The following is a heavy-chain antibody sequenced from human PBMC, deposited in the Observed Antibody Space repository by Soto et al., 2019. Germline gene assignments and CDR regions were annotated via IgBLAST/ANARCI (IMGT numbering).Heavy chain of an antibody. V-gene: IGHV3-23*01. J-gene: IGHJ4*02. D-gene: IGHD6-13*01. CDR3: AIRMYSTRWYYLDY. CDR2: ISAST. Sequence: EMQLLESGGGLVQAGGSLRLSCAASGFTVSSYALNWVRQAPGKGLEWVSGISASTYYADSVKGRFTISRDTSKNTLYLQMNSLRAEDTAIYFCAIRMYSTRWYYLDYGGQGTRVTVSS. CDR1: GFTVSSYA.